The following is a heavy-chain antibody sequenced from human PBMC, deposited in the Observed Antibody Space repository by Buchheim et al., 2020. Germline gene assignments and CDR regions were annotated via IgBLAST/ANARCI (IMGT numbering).Heavy chain of an antibody. CDR1: GFTFSDYY. CDR3: ARSTTTRVRFDY. V-gene: IGHV4-31*02. CDR2: IYYSGST. J-gene: IGHJ4*02. D-gene: IGHD2-15*01. Sequence: QVQLVESGGGLVKPGGSLRLSCAASGFTFSDYYMSWIRQAPGKGLEWIGYIYYSGSTYYNPSLKSRVTISVETSKNQFSLKLSSVTAADTAVYYCARSTTTRVRFDYWGQGTL.